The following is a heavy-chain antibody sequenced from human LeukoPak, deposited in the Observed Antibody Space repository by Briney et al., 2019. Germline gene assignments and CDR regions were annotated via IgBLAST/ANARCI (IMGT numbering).Heavy chain of an antibody. Sequence: PSETLSLTCTVSGVSISSHYLSWIRQPPGKGLEWIAYLFDSVNTTDNPTLQSRLTLSADTSKNQLSLRLSSVTAADTAVYYCATIKGGSIFGYFDFWGQGIKVTVSS. J-gene: IGHJ4*02. V-gene: IGHV4-59*11. CDR2: LFDSVNT. CDR3: ATIKGGSIFGYFDF. CDR1: GVSISSHY. D-gene: IGHD5-18*01.